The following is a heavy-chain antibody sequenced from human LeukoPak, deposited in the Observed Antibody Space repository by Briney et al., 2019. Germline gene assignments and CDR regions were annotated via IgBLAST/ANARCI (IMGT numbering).Heavy chain of an antibody. Sequence: GRSLRLSCAASGFTFSSYGMHWVRQAPGKGLEWVAVIWYDGSNKNYADSVKGRFTISRDNSKNTLYLQMNSLRAEDTAVYYCAREGSDSSSWYGWFDPWGQGTLVTVSS. CDR1: GFTFSSYG. D-gene: IGHD6-13*01. V-gene: IGHV3-33*01. CDR2: IWYDGSNK. CDR3: AREGSDSSSWYGWFDP. J-gene: IGHJ5*02.